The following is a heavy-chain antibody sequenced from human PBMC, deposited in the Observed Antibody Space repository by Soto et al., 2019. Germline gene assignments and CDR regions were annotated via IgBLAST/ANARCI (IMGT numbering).Heavy chain of an antibody. CDR2: IYHSGST. V-gene: IGHV4-30-4*01. CDR3: ATSPGYSSAWYSYFDH. D-gene: IGHD6-19*01. J-gene: IGHJ4*02. CDR1: NASINSGDNY. Sequence: QVQLQESGPGLVKPSQTLSLTCTVSNASINSGDNYWSWLRQSPGRGLEWIGYIYHSGSTYFNPSLKSRLSLSLXTXKXXFSLNLRSVTAADTAVYYCATSPGYSSAWYSYFDHWGQGTLVTVSS.